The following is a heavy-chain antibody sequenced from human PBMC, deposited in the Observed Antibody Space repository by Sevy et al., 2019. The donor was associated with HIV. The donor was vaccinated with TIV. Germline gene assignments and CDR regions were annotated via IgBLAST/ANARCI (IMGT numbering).Heavy chain of an antibody. CDR1: GFTFSNYE. V-gene: IGHV3-48*03. CDR2: ISSSGSTI. CDR3: ARLWFGELLTGDWFDP. J-gene: IGHJ5*02. D-gene: IGHD3-10*01. Sequence: GSLRLSCAASGFTFSNYEINWVRQAPGKGLEWVSYISSSGSTIYYADSVKGRFTISRDNAKNSLYLQMNSLRAEDTAVYYCARLWFGELLTGDWFDPWGQGTLVTVSS.